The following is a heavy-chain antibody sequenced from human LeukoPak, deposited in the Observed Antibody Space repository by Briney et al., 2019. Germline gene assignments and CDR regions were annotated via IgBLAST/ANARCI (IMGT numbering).Heavy chain of an antibody. CDR3: ARSYSSSWYLHYYYYYGMDV. J-gene: IGHJ6*02. Sequence: ASVKVSCKASGYTFTSYGISWVRQAPGQGLEWMGWISAYNSNTNYAQKLQGRVTMTTDTSTSTAYMELRSLRSDDTAVYYCARSYSSSWYLHYYYYYGMDVWGQGTTVTVSS. CDR2: ISAYNSNT. CDR1: GYTFTSYG. V-gene: IGHV1-18*01. D-gene: IGHD6-13*01.